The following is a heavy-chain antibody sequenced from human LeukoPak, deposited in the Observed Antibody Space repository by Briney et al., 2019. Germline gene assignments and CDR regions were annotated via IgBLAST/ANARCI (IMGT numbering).Heavy chain of an antibody. J-gene: IGHJ4*02. Sequence: GGSLRLSCAASGFSFSAYYMNWVRQAPGKGPEWLANINQAGSVQNYVDSVRGRFTISRDNSKDTLYLQMNSLRDEDTALYYCAKAEAGGYNYGPFDDWGQGTLVTVSS. V-gene: IGHV3-7*05. CDR1: GFSFSAYY. CDR2: INQAGSVQ. D-gene: IGHD5-18*01. CDR3: AKAEAGGYNYGPFDD.